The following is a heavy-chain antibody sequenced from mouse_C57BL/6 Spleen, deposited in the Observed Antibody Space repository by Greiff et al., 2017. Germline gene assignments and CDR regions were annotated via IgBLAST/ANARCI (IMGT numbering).Heavy chain of an antibody. Sequence: QVQLQQPGPELVKPGASVKLSCKASGYTFTSYWMHWVKQRPGQGLEWIGNINPRNGGTNYNEKFKTKATLTVDQSSSTAYMQLSSLTSEDYAVYYYARSIPQVAMDYWGQGTAVTVSS. D-gene: IGHD5-1-1*01. V-gene: IGHV1-53*01. CDR2: INPRNGGT. CDR3: ARSIPQVAMDY. J-gene: IGHJ4*01. CDR1: GYTFTSYW.